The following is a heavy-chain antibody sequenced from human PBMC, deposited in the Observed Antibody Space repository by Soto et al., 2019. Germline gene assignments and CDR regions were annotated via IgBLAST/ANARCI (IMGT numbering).Heavy chain of an antibody. CDR1: GFTFSSYA. CDR2: ISGSGDST. J-gene: IGHJ6*01. Sequence: EVQLLESGGGLVQPGGSLRLSCAASGFTFSSYAMSWVRQAPGKGLERVSVISGSGDSTYYADSGRGRFTISRDNSKNTLYLQMNSLRAENTDVYYCAKDRDGAAAGPTKFYGMDVWGQGTTVTVSS. V-gene: IGHV3-23*01. D-gene: IGHD6-13*01. CDR3: AKDRDGAAAGPTKFYGMDV.